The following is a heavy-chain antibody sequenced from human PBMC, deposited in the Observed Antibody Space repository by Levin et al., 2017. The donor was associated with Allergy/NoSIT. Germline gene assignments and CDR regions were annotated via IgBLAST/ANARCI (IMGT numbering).Heavy chain of an antibody. CDR1: GFTFSGSA. V-gene: IGHV3-73*01. CDR2: IRSKANSYAT. Sequence: GGSLRLSCAASGFTFSGSAMHWVRQASGKGLEWVGRIRSKANSYATVYAASVKGRFTISRDDSKNTAYLQMNSLKTEDTAVYYCTRLLDTGMVDFDYWGQGTLVTVSS. D-gene: IGHD5-18*01. J-gene: IGHJ4*02. CDR3: TRLLDTGMVDFDY.